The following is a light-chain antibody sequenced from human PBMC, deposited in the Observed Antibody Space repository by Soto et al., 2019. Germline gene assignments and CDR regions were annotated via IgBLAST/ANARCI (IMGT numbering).Light chain of an antibody. Sequence: NFMLTQPHSVSESPGKTVTISCTGSSGSIASNYVQWYQQRAGSAPTTVIYENNLRPSGVPDRFSGSIDSSSNSASLTISGLKTEDEADYYCQSYDSTNQGVFGGGTQLTVL. CDR3: QSYDSTNQGV. J-gene: IGLJ7*01. V-gene: IGLV6-57*02. CDR1: SGSIASNY. CDR2: ENN.